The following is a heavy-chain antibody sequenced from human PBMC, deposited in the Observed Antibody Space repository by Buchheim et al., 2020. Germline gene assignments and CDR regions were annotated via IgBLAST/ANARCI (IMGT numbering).Heavy chain of an antibody. V-gene: IGHV4-39*01. D-gene: IGHD2/OR15-2a*01. Sequence: QLQLQESGPGLVKSSETLSLTCTISSGSISSDSYYWSWIRQPPGKGLEWIGNIYYSGSTYYNPSLKSRVTISVDTSKNQFSLKLSSVTAADTAVYYCARQTRFGCNSPSCCSDYWGQGTL. CDR1: SGSISSDSYY. CDR2: IYYSGST. CDR3: ARQTRFGCNSPSCCSDY. J-gene: IGHJ4*02.